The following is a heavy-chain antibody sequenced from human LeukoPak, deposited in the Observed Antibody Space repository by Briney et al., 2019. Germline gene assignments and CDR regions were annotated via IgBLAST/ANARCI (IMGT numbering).Heavy chain of an antibody. V-gene: IGHV4-4*02. Sequence: PSETLSLTCAISGASISSTNWWIWVRQPPGKGLEWIGEMHHSGRTNYNPSLKSRVTISVDTSKNQFSLKLSSVTAADTAVYYCARAHYGGYTRRRYYFDYWGQGTLVTVSS. CDR3: ARAHYGGYTRRRYYFDY. CDR1: GASISSTNW. J-gene: IGHJ4*02. CDR2: MHHSGRT. D-gene: IGHD5-12*01.